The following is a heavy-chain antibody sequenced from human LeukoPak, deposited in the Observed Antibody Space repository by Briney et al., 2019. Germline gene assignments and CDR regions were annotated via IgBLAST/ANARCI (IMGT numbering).Heavy chain of an antibody. J-gene: IGHJ4*02. Sequence: GGSLRLSCAASGFTFSSYAMSWVRQAPGKGLEWVSAISGSGGSTYYADSVKGRFTISRDNSKNTLYLQMNSLRAEDTAVYYCAKDPESSRNTVTTRGYWGQGTLVTVSS. D-gene: IGHD4-17*01. CDR2: ISGSGGST. CDR1: GFTFSSYA. V-gene: IGHV3-23*01. CDR3: AKDPESSRNTVTTRGY.